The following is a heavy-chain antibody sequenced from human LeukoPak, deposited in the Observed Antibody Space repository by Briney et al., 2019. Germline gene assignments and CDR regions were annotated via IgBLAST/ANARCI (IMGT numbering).Heavy chain of an antibody. D-gene: IGHD6-19*01. J-gene: IGHJ4*02. Sequence: GRSLRLSCAASGFTFSSYGMHWVRQAPGKGLEWVAVISYDGSNKHYADSVKGRFTISRDNSKNTLYLQMNSLRAEDTAVYYCAKIEVEGSGWPGGDYWGQGTLVTVSS. CDR2: ISYDGSNK. V-gene: IGHV3-30*18. CDR1: GFTFSSYG. CDR3: AKIEVEGSGWPGGDY.